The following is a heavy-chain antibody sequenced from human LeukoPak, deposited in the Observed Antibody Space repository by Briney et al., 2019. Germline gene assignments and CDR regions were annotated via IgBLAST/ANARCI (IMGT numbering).Heavy chain of an antibody. J-gene: IGHJ3*02. D-gene: IGHD3-22*01. CDR3: ARVGHYYDSSGYYYVDAFDI. CDR2: IYHSGST. CDR1: GGTISSGGYS. Sequence: SQTLSLTCAVSGGTISSGGYSWSWIRQPPGKGLEWIGYIYHSGSTYYNPSLKSRVTISVDRSKNQFSLKLSSVTAADTAVYYCARVGHYYDSSGYYYVDAFDIWGQGTMVTVSS. V-gene: IGHV4-30-2*01.